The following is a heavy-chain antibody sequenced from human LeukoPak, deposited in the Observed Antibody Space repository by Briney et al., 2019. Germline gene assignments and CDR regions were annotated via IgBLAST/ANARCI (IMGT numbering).Heavy chain of an antibody. CDR3: ARDSFGAPHS. Sequence: GGSLRLSCAASGFTVSSNYMSWVRQAPGQGLEWVSVIYSGGSTYYADSVKGRFTISRDNSKNTLYLQMNSLRAEDTAVYCCARDSFGAPHSWGQGTLVTVSS. D-gene: IGHD3-10*01. J-gene: IGHJ4*02. CDR2: IYSGGST. V-gene: IGHV3-66*01. CDR1: GFTVSSNY.